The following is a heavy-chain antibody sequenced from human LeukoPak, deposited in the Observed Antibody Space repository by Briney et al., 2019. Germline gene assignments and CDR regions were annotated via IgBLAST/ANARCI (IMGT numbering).Heavy chain of an antibody. J-gene: IGHJ4*02. CDR3: AKDSDYYGSGSFDY. Sequence: PGGSLRLSCVASGFTFSNYAMHWVRQAPGKGLEWVSAISGSGGSTYYADSVKGRFTISRDNSKNTLYLQMNSLRAEDTAVYYCAKDSDYYGSGSFDYWGQGTLVTVSS. CDR1: GFTFSNYA. V-gene: IGHV3-23*01. D-gene: IGHD3-10*01. CDR2: ISGSGGST.